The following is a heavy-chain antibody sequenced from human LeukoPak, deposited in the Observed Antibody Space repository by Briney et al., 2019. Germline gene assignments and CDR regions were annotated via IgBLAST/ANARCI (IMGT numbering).Heavy chain of an antibody. Sequence: PGRSLRLSCAASGFTFDDYAMHWVRQAPGKGLEWVSGISWNSGGIGYADSVKGRFTISRDNAKNSLYLQMNSLRAEDTALYYCAKDLRFGESEHYYGMDVWGQGTTVTVSS. J-gene: IGHJ6*02. D-gene: IGHD3-10*01. V-gene: IGHV3-9*01. CDR3: AKDLRFGESEHYYGMDV. CDR1: GFTFDDYA. CDR2: ISWNSGGI.